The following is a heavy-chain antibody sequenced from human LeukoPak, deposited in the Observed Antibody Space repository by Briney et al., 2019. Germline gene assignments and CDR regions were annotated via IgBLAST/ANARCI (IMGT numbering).Heavy chain of an antibody. V-gene: IGHV3-66*01. CDR2: IYSGGST. CDR3: ARGLEMATSGAFDI. D-gene: IGHD5-24*01. J-gene: IGHJ3*02. CDR1: GFTVSSNY. Sequence: TGGSLRLSCAASGFTVSSNYMSWVRQAPGKGLEWVSVIYSGGSTYYADSVKGRFTISRDNSKNTLYLQMNSLRAEDTAVYYCARGLEMATSGAFDIWGQGTMVTVSS.